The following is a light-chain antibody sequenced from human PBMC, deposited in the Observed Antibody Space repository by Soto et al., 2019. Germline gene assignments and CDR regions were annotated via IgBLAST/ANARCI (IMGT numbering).Light chain of an antibody. CDR1: QNIKTY. V-gene: IGKV1-39*01. Sequence: DIQMTQSPSSLSASVGDSVTITCRASQNIKTYLNWYQQKPGKAPNLLIYAASSLHSGVPSRFSGSGSGTDFPLTISSLQPEDVATYYCQQSFSSPPWTFGQGTKVEIK. J-gene: IGKJ1*01. CDR3: QQSFSSPPWT. CDR2: AAS.